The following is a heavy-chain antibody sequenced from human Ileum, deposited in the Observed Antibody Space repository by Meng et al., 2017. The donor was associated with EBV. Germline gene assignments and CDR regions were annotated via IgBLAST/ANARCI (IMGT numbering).Heavy chain of an antibody. J-gene: IGHJ4*02. Sequence: VQLAEPAPGLVTPSEALSLTCTVSGGSIISYYWSLIRQPPGKGLEWIGYIYYSGSTNYNPSLKSRVTISVDTSKNQFSLNLSSVTAADTAVYYCARGGWSLDYWGQGTLVTVSS. V-gene: IGHV4-59*08. CDR2: IYYSGST. CDR3: ARGGWSLDY. CDR1: GGSIISYY. D-gene: IGHD2-15*01.